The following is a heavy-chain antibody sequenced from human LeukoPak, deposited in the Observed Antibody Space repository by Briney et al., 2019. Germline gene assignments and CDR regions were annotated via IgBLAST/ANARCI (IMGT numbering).Heavy chain of an antibody. V-gene: IGHV1-2*02. CDR2: INPNSGGT. CDR3: ARDYDITGALGLDP. D-gene: IGHD1-20*01. J-gene: IGHJ5*02. Sequence: ASVKVSCKASGYTFTGYYMHWVRQAPGQGLEWMGWINPNSGGTNYAQKFQGRVTMTRDTSISTAYMELSRLRSDDTAVYYCARDYDITGALGLDPWGQGTLVTVSS. CDR1: GYTFTGYY.